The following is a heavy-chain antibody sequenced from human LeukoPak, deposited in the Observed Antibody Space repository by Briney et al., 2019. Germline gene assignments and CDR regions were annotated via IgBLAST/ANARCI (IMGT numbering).Heavy chain of an antibody. CDR1: GFTFSSYW. D-gene: IGHD3-22*01. CDR2: IKQDGSEK. Sequence: GGSLRLSCAASGFTFSSYWMSWVRQAPGKGLEWVANIKQDGSEKYYVDSVKGRFTISRDNAKNSLYLQMNSLRAEDTAVYYCARGALWGFYDSSGYYNFDYWGQGTLVTVSS. V-gene: IGHV3-7*04. CDR3: ARGALWGFYDSSGYYNFDY. J-gene: IGHJ4*02.